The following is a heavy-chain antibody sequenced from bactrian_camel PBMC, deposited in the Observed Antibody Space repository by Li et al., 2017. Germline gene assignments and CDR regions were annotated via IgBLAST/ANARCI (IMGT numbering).Heavy chain of an antibody. D-gene: IGHD2*01. Sequence: VQLVESGGDLVRPGGSPRLSCAASGFTFSDYTMPWVRQAPGKEREGVAAISPGTGRRWYGDSVKGRFTISRDDNQRTIYLQMNSLEPEDTAIYYCAADLRWCRSGYFDPHGRVGYWGQGTQVTVS. CDR1: GFTFSDYT. J-gene: IGHJ6*01. CDR2: ISPGTGRR. CDR3: AADLRWCRSGYFDPHGRVGY. V-gene: IGHV3S31*01.